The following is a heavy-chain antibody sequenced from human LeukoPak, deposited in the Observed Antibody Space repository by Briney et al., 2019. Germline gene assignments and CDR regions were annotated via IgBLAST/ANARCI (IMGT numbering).Heavy chain of an antibody. CDR3: ARGDERRSGSYYFDY. V-gene: IGHV4-39*07. D-gene: IGHD3-10*01. CDR1: GGSISSYY. J-gene: IGHJ4*02. CDR2: IYYSGST. Sequence: PSETLSLTCTVSGGSISSYYWGWIRQPPGEGLEWIGSIYYSGSTYYNPSLKSRVTISVDTSKNQFSLKLSSVTAADTAVYYCARGDERRSGSYYFDYWGQGTLVTVSS.